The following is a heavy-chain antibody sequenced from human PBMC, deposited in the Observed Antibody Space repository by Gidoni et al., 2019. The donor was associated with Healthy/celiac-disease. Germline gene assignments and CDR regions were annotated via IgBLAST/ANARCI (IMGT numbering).Heavy chain of an antibody. V-gene: IGHV2-26*01. Sequence: QVTLKESGPVLVKPTETLTLTCTVSGFSLSNARMGVRWIRQPPGKALEWLAHIFSNDEKSYSTSLKSRLTISKDTSKSQVVLTMTNMDPVDTATYYCARIKYTVREQWLAIDYWGQGTLVTVSS. CDR3: ARIKYTVREQWLAIDY. CDR2: IFSNDEK. J-gene: IGHJ4*02. D-gene: IGHD6-19*01. CDR1: GFSLSNARMG.